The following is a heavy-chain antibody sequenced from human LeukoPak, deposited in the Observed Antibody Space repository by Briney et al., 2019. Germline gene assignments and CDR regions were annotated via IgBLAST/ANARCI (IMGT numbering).Heavy chain of an antibody. D-gene: IGHD5-18*01. V-gene: IGHV1-69*01. CDR3: ARVGSETLWIQLWSPGRTGAFDI. CDR2: IIPIFGTA. CDR1: GGTFSSYA. J-gene: IGHJ3*02. Sequence: GSSVNVSCKASGGTFSSYAISWVRQAPGQGLEWMGGIIPIFGTANYAQKFQGRVTITADESTSTAYMELSSLRSEDTAVYYCARVGSETLWIQLWSPGRTGAFDIWGQGTMVTVSS.